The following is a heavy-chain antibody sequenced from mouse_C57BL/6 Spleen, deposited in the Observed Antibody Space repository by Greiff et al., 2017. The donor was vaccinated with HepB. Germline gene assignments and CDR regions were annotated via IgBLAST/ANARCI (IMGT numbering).Heavy chain of an antibody. CDR1: GYTFTSYW. Sequence: QVQLQQSGAELVRPGSSVKLSCKASGYTFTSYWMHWVKQRPIQGLEWIGNIDPSDSETHYNQKFKDKATLTVDKSSSTAYMQLSSLTSEDSAVYYCASFYYGSSPSYFDVWGTGTTVTVSS. CDR3: ASFYYGSSPSYFDV. D-gene: IGHD1-1*01. CDR2: IDPSDSET. J-gene: IGHJ1*03. V-gene: IGHV1-52*01.